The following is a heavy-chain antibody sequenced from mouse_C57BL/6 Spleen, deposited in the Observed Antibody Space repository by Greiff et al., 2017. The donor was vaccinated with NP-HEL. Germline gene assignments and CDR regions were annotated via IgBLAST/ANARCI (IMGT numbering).Heavy chain of an antibody. D-gene: IGHD1-1*01. CDR3: ATSITTVVATGYFDV. CDR1: GFSFTSYG. V-gene: IGHV2-2*01. J-gene: IGHJ1*03. CDR2: IWSGGST. Sequence: VQGVESGPGLVQPSQRLSITCTVSGFSFTSYGVHWVRQSPGKGLEWLGVIWSGGSTDYNAAFISRLSISKDNSKSQVFFKMNSLQADDTAIYYCATSITTVVATGYFDVWGTGTTVTVSS.